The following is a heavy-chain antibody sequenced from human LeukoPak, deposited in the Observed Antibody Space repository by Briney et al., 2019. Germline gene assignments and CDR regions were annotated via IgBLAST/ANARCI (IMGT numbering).Heavy chain of an antibody. CDR3: ACSGSYTQIDY. Sequence: GGSLRLSCAASGFTFSSYWMHWVRQAPGKGLVWVSRINSDGSSTSYADSVKGRFTISRDNAKNTLYLQMNSLRAEDTAVYYCACSGSYTQIDYWGQGTLVTVSS. J-gene: IGHJ4*02. D-gene: IGHD1-26*01. V-gene: IGHV3-74*01. CDR2: INSDGSST. CDR1: GFTFSSYW.